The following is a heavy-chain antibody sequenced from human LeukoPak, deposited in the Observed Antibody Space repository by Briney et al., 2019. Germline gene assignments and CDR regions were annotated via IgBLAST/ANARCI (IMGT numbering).Heavy chain of an antibody. D-gene: IGHD1-26*01. J-gene: IGHJ4*02. V-gene: IGHV3-73*01. CDR1: GFTFSGSA. CDR2: IRSKANSYAT. CDR3: TRHVEKGKSYDLTKHEETFDY. Sequence: GGSLRLSCAASGFTFSGSAMHWVRQASGKGLEWVGRIRSKANSYATAYAASVKGRFTISRDDSKNTAYLQMNSLKTEDTAVYYCTRHVEKGKSYDLTKHEETFDYWGQGTLVTVSS.